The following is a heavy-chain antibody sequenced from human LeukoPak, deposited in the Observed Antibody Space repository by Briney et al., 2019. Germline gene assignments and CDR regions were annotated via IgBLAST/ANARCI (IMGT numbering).Heavy chain of an antibody. CDR1: GGSVSSGSYY. CDR3: ASSGSYSYPHY. CDR2: IYYSGST. D-gene: IGHD1-26*01. V-gene: IGHV4-61*01. J-gene: IGHJ4*02. Sequence: SETLSLTCTVSGGSVSSGSYYWGWIRQPPGKGLEWIGYIYYSGSTNYNPSLKSRVTISVDTSKNQFSLKLSSVTAADTAVYYCASSGSYSYPHYWGQGTLVTVSS.